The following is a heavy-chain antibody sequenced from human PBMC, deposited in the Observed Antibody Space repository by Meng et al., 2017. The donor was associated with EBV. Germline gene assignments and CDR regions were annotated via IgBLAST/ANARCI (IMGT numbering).Heavy chain of an antibody. CDR3: ARVGIAVAGTGDY. V-gene: IGHV1-2*06. Sequence: QVELVQLGAEVKKHGASGKVSCKASGYTFTGYYMHWVRQAPGQGLEWMGRINPNSGGTNYAQKFQGRVTMTRDTSISTAYMELSRLRSDDTAVYYCARVGIAVAGTGDYWGQGTLVTVSS. CDR1: GYTFTGYY. D-gene: IGHD6-19*01. CDR2: INPNSGGT. J-gene: IGHJ4*02.